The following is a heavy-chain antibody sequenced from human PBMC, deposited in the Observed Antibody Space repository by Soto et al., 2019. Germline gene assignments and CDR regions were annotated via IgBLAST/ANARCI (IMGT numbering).Heavy chain of an antibody. CDR3: ARRARPDFYYMDV. D-gene: IGHD6-6*01. CDR2: ISSNGVGT. V-gene: IGHV3-64*01. CDR1: GFTLSGYA. Sequence: EVQLAESGGGLAQPGGSLRLSCAASGFTLSGYAMDWVRQXXGXGXEYVSGISSNGVGTYYANSVQGRFTISRDNSKNTVYLQMGSLRPEDLAVYYCARRARPDFYYMDVWGKGTTVTVSS. J-gene: IGHJ6*03.